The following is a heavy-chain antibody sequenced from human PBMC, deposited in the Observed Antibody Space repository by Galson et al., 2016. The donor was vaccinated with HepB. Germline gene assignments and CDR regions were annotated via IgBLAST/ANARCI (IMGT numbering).Heavy chain of an antibody. CDR3: AKDGRIYCSSASCHDHFHY. Sequence: SLRLSCAASGFTFSSYAMSWVRQAPGKGLEWVSTICGSGYNTYYADSVKGRFTISRDNSKKTLYLQMNSLRAEDTAVYYCAKDGRIYCSSASCHDHFHYWGQGTLVTVSS. CDR1: GFTFSSYA. V-gene: IGHV3-23*01. D-gene: IGHD2-2*01. J-gene: IGHJ4*02. CDR2: ICGSGYNT.